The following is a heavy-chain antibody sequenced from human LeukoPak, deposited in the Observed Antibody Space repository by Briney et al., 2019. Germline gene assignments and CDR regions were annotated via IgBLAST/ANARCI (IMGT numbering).Heavy chain of an antibody. J-gene: IGHJ6*03. D-gene: IGHD2-15*01. CDR3: ARDRTYCSGGSCPRYYYYYYMDV. V-gene: IGHV3-7*01. Sequence: GGSLRLSCAASGFTFSSYWMSWVRQAPGKGLEWVANIKQDGSEKYYVDSVKGRFTISRDNAKNSLYLQMNSLRAEDTAVNYCARDRTYCSGGSCPRYYYYYYMDVWGKGTTVTVSS. CDR2: IKQDGSEK. CDR1: GFTFSSYW.